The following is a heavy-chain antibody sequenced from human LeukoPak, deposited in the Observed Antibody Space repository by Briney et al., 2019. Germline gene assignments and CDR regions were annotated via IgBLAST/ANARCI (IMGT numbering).Heavy chain of an antibody. CDR2: INHSGST. V-gene: IGHV4-34*01. J-gene: IGHJ5*02. Sequence: SETLSLTCAVYGGSFSGYYWSWIRQPPGKGLEWIGEINHSGSTNYNPSLKSRVTISVDTSKNQFSLKLSSVTAADTAVYYCARAELLWFGEYHNWFDHWGQGTLVTVSS. CDR1: GGSFSGYY. CDR3: ARAELLWFGEYHNWFDH. D-gene: IGHD3-10*01.